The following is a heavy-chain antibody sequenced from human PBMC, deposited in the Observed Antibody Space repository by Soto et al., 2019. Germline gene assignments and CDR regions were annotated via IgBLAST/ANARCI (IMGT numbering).Heavy chain of an antibody. J-gene: IGHJ6*02. CDR2: INPNSGGT. Sequence: GASVKVSCKASGYTFTGYYMHWVRQAPGQGLEWMGWINPNSGGTNYAQKFQGRVTMTRDTSISTAYMELSRLRSDDTAVYYCARDRIAAAGTDYYYYYGMDVWGQGTTVTVS. CDR1: GYTFTGYY. V-gene: IGHV1-2*02. D-gene: IGHD6-13*01. CDR3: ARDRIAAAGTDYYYYYGMDV.